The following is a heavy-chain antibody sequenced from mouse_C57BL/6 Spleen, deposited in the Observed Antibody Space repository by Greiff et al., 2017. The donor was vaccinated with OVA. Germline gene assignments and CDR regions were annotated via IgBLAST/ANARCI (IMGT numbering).Heavy chain of an antibody. J-gene: IGHJ2*01. Sequence: VQLQQPGAELVMPGASVKLSCKASGYTFTSYWMHWVKQRPGQGLEWIGEIDPSDSYTNYNQKFKGKSTLTVDKSSSTAYMQLRSLTSEASAVSYCARWNYYGRDDGGQGTTLTVSS. D-gene: IGHD1-1*01. CDR1: GYTFTSYW. CDR2: IDPSDSYT. CDR3: ARWNYYGRDD. V-gene: IGHV1-69*01.